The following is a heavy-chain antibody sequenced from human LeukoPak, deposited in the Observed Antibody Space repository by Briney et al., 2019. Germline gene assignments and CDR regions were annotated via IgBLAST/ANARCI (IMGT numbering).Heavy chain of an antibody. V-gene: IGHV3-48*01. CDR2: ISSSSSTI. CDR3: ASPSRFDY. J-gene: IGHJ4*02. Sequence: GGSLRLSCAASGFTFSSYSMNWVRQAPGKGLEWVSYISSSSSTIYYADSVKGRFTISRDNAKNSLYLQMNSLRAEDTAVYYCASPSRFDYWGQGTLVTVPS. CDR1: GFTFSSYS.